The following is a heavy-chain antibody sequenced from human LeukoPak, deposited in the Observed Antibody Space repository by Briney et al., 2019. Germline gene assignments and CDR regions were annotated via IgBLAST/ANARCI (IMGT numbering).Heavy chain of an antibody. CDR2: IIPIFGTA. CDR1: GGTFSSYA. J-gene: IGHJ6*02. D-gene: IGHD2-2*01. Sequence: SVKVSCKASGGTFSSYAISWVRQAPGQGLEWMGGIIPIFGTANYAQKFQGRVTITADESTSTAYMELSSLRSEDTAVYYCATAVPAAQAYYYGMDVWGQGTTVTVSS. CDR3: ATAVPAAQAYYYGMDV. V-gene: IGHV1-69*13.